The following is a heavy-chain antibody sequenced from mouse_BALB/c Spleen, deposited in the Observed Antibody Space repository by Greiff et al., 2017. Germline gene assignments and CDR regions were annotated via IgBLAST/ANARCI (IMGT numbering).Heavy chain of an antibody. CDR2: INPSNGRT. CDR3: TRWRYFDV. Sequence: QVQLQQPGAELVKPGASVKLSCKASGYTFTSYWMHWVKQRPGQGLEWIGEINPSNGRTNYNEKFKSKATLTVDKSSSTAYMQLSSLTSEDSAVYYCTRWRYFDVWGAGTTVTVSS. V-gene: IGHV1S81*02. CDR1: GYTFTSYW. J-gene: IGHJ1*01.